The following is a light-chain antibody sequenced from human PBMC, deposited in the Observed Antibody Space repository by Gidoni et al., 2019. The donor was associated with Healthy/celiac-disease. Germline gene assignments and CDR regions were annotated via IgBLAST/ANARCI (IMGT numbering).Light chain of an antibody. Sequence: SVLTQPPSESGTPGQRVTISCSGSSSNIGSNYVYWYQQLPGTAPKLLIYSNNQRPSGVTDRFAGVKSGTSAALAISGLRSEDEADYYCAAWDDSLSGGVFGGGTKLTVL. CDR3: AAWDDSLSGGV. J-gene: IGLJ3*02. CDR2: SNN. V-gene: IGLV1-47*02. CDR1: SSNIGSNY.